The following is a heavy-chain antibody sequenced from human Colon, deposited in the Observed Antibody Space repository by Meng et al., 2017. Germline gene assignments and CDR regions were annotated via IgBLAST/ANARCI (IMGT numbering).Heavy chain of an antibody. Sequence: QVPVQEAGPGMVKPSEALSGTCAVSGGSISRSDWGSWDRQPPGKGLEWIGETSHSGSTNYSPSLKSRVTISLDKSKNQLSLTLNSVTAADTAVYYCASSDYYRSDYWGQGTLVTVSS. J-gene: IGHJ4*02. CDR2: TSHSGST. CDR3: ASSDYYRSDY. CDR1: GGSISRSDW. D-gene: IGHD3-22*01. V-gene: IGHV4-4*02.